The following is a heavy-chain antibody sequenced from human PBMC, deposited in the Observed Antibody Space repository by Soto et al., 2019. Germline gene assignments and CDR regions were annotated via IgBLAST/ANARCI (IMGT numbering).Heavy chain of an antibody. Sequence: EVQLLESGGGLVQPGGSLRLSCAASGFTFSTYAMTWVRQAPGKGLEWLSAINTAGTTYYADSVKGRFTISRDNAKNTLYLQIDGLRAEDTAVDDCAKDWYEDYWGQGTLVTVSS. CDR1: GFTFSTYA. CDR2: INTAGTT. D-gene: IGHD6-13*01. CDR3: AKDWYEDY. J-gene: IGHJ4*02. V-gene: IGHV3-23*01.